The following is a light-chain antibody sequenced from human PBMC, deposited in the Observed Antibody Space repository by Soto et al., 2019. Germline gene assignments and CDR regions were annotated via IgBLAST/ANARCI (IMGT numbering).Light chain of an antibody. CDR3: SSYTSSGTHV. J-gene: IGLJ1*01. Sequence: QSALTQPASVSGSPGQSITISCTGTSSDVGAYNFVSWYQHHPGKAPKLMIYDVSSRPSGISNRFSGSKSGNTASLTISGLQAEDEADYYCSSYTSSGTHVFGTGTKLTVL. CDR2: DVS. CDR1: SSDVGAYNF. V-gene: IGLV2-14*03.